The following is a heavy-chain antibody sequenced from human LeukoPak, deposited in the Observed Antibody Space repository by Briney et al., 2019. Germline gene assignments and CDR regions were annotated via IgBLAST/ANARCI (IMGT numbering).Heavy chain of an antibody. CDR2: IYSGGST. CDR3: ASGVFTVWGSYRRDY. J-gene: IGHJ4*02. CDR1: GFTVSSNY. D-gene: IGHD3-16*02. Sequence: PGGSLRLSCAASGFTVSSNYMSWVRQAPGKRLEWVSVIYSGGSTYYADSVKGRFTISRDNSKNTLYLQMNSLRAEDTAVYYCASGVFTVWGSYRRDYWGQGTLVTVSS. V-gene: IGHV3-53*01.